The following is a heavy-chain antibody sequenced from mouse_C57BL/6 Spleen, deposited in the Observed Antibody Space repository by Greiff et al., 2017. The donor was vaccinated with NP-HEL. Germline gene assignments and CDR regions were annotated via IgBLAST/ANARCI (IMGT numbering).Heavy chain of an antibody. J-gene: IGHJ4*01. CDR2: IYPRDGST. CDR3: ARTPPYYYGSSDAMDY. D-gene: IGHD1-1*01. CDR1: GYTFTDHT. V-gene: IGHV1-78*01. Sequence: VQLQQSDAELVKPGASVKISCKVSGYTFTDHTIHWMKQRPEQGLEWIGYIYPRDGSTKYNEKFKGKATLTADKSSSTAYMQLNSLTSEDSAVYFCARTPPYYYGSSDAMDYWGQGTSVTVSS.